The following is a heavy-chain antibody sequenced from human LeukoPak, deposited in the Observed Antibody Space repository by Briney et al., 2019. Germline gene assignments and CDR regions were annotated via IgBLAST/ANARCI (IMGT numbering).Heavy chain of an antibody. V-gene: IGHV1-18*01. D-gene: IGHD6-19*01. Sequence: ASVKVSCKASGYTFTSYGISWVRQAPGQGLEWMGWISAYNGNTNYAQKLQGRVTMTTDTSTSTAYMELRSLRSEDTAVYYCASDSSGWYPNYWGQGTLVTVSS. J-gene: IGHJ4*02. CDR2: ISAYNGNT. CDR1: GYTFTSYG. CDR3: ASDSSGWYPNY.